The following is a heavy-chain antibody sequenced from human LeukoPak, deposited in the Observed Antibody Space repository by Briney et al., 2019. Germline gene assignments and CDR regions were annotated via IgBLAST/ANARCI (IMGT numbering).Heavy chain of an antibody. V-gene: IGHV3-23*01. D-gene: IGHD2-8*02. CDR2: ISESGDRT. Sequence: GGSLRLSCAASGFTFSSYAMSWVRQAPGKGLEWVSSISESGDRTYYADSVKGRFTISSDISKTTLYLQMKSLRAEDTAIYYCARVTGLVDPFESWGQGTMVTVSS. J-gene: IGHJ3*01. CDR1: GFTFSSYA. CDR3: ARVTGLVDPFES.